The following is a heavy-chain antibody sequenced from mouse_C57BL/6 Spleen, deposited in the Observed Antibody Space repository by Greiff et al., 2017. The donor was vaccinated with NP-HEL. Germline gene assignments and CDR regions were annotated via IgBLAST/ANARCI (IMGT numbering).Heavy chain of an antibody. CDR2: IDPEDGET. J-gene: IGHJ3*01. D-gene: IGHD1-1*01. CDR3: ADGSSYPAWFAD. Sequence: VHVKQSGAELVKPGASVKLSCTASGFNIKDYYMHWVKQRTEQGLEWIGRIDPEDGETKYAPKFQGKATITADTSSNTAYLQLSSLTSEDTAVYYCADGSSYPAWFADWGQGTLVTVSA. V-gene: IGHV14-2*01. CDR1: GFNIKDYY.